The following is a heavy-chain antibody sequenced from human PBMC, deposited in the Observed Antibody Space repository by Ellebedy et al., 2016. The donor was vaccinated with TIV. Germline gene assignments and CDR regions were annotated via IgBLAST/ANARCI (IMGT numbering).Heavy chain of an antibody. Sequence: GESLKISXAASAFTFTNYWMTWVRQAPGKGLEWVAHIKEDGTEKYYVDSVKGRFTISRDNAKNSLYLQMNSLRAEDTAVYYCAREDRGVPFYYYGIDVWGQGTTVTVSS. J-gene: IGHJ6*02. D-gene: IGHD3-10*01. V-gene: IGHV3-7*01. CDR3: AREDRGVPFYYYGIDV. CDR1: AFTFTNYW. CDR2: IKEDGTEK.